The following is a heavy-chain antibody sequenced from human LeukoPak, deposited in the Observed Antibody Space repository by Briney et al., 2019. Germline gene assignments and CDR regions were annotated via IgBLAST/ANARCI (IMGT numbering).Heavy chain of an antibody. Sequence: GGSLRLSCAASGFTFSSYSMNWVRQAPGKGLEWVSYISSSSSTIYYADSVKGRFTISRDNAKNSLYLQMNSLRAEDTAVYYCARVLMVAATDAFDIWGQGTMVTVSS. V-gene: IGHV3-48*04. D-gene: IGHD2-15*01. CDR1: GFTFSSYS. CDR2: ISSSSSTI. J-gene: IGHJ3*02. CDR3: ARVLMVAATDAFDI.